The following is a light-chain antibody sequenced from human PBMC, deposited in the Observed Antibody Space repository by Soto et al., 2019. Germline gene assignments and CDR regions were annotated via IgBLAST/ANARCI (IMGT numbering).Light chain of an antibody. J-gene: IGKJ1*01. CDR1: QVVQFNY. CDR3: QQYGDSPWT. V-gene: IGKV3-20*01. Sequence: EILCTHSPCTLALSTCERATLSCRAMQVVQFNYVAWYQQKPGQAPRLPIYGASSRATGIPDRFSGSGSGMDFTLTISSLAPEDFAVYYCQQYGDSPWTFGQGTKVDIK. CDR2: GAS.